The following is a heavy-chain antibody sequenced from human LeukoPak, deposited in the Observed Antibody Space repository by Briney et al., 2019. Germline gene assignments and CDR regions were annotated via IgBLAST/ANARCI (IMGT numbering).Heavy chain of an antibody. CDR1: GFIFSSYE. CDR2: ISDSGSLI. V-gene: IGHV3-48*03. D-gene: IGHD1-26*01. J-gene: IGHJ4*02. Sequence: GGSLRLSCATSGFIFSSYEMAWVRQAPGMGLEFVSYISDSGSLIKYGDAVKGRFTISRDNSKNSVYLQMNSLRADDTALYFCAGGPQYGGSFSYWGQGTLVTVSS. CDR3: AGGPQYGGSFSY.